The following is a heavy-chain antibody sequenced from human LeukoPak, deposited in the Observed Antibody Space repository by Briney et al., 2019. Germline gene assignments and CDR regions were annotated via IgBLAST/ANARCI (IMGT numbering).Heavy chain of an antibody. CDR2: IYYSGST. Sequence: SETLSLTCTVSGGSISSSSYYWGWIGQPPGKGGEWIGSIYYSGSTYYNPSLKSRVTISVDTSNNQFSLQLSSVTAADTAVYYCAGGYSYGFQFDYWGQGTLVTVSS. CDR1: GGSISSSSYY. V-gene: IGHV4-39*07. D-gene: IGHD5-18*01. CDR3: AGGYSYGFQFDY. J-gene: IGHJ4*02.